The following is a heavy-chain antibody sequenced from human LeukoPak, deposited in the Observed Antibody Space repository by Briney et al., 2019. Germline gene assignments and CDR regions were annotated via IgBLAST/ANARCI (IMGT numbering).Heavy chain of an antibody. D-gene: IGHD1-26*01. Sequence: GGSLRLSCAASGFTFSSSAMSWVRQAPGKGLEWVSAISNNGGYTYYADSVQGRFTISRDNSKNTLYLQMNSLRAEDTAVYYCAKDLARYSGSSRNAFDIWGQGTMVTVSS. J-gene: IGHJ3*02. CDR1: GFTFSSSA. V-gene: IGHV3-23*01. CDR2: ISNNGGYT. CDR3: AKDLARYSGSSRNAFDI.